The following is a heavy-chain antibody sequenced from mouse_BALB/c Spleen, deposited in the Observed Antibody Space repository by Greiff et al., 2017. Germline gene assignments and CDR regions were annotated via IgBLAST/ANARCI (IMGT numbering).Heavy chain of an antibody. J-gene: IGHJ3*01. Sequence: VQLKQSGPELVKPGASVKMSCKASGYTFTSYVMHWVKQKPGQGLEWIGYINPYNDGTKYNEKFKGKATLTSDKSSSTAYMELSSLTSEDSAVYYCARDDGNPWFAYWGQGTLVTVSA. V-gene: IGHV1-14*01. CDR2: INPYNDGT. D-gene: IGHD1-1*01. CDR3: ARDDGNPWFAY. CDR1: GYTFTSYV.